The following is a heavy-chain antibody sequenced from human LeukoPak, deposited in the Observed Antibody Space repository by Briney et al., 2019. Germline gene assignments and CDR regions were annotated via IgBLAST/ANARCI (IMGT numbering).Heavy chain of an antibody. V-gene: IGHV4-4*09. D-gene: IGHD3-22*01. Sequence: SETLSLTCSVFGGSISGYHWSWLRQSPGKGLEWIAYTHTSGDTVYNPSLRSRINISLDTFKNQVFLKLNSATAADTSVYYCARHDSRGGAYDVWGQGTMVTVSS. CDR2: THTSGDT. CDR3: ARHDSRGGAYDV. J-gene: IGHJ3*01. CDR1: GGSISGYH.